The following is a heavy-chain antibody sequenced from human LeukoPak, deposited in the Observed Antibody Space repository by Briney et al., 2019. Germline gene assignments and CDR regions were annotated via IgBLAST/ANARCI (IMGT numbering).Heavy chain of an antibody. J-gene: IGHJ4*02. CDR3: ARVHGYPYYFDY. V-gene: IGHV4-39*01. CDR2: VYYTGST. Sequence: SETLSLTCTVSGGSTNSSSYFWGWIRQPPEKGLDWIGNVYYTGSTYYNPSLLSRVTVSVDTSKNQFSLRLSSVTAADTAMYYCARVHGYPYYFDYWGQGILVTVSS. CDR1: GGSTNSSSYF. D-gene: IGHD5-18*01.